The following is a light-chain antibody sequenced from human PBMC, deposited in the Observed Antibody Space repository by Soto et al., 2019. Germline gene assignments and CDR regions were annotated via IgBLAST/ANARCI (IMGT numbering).Light chain of an antibody. CDR1: SSNFGRHT. V-gene: IGLV1-44*01. Sequence: QSVLTQPPSASGTPGQSVTMSCSGSSSNFGRHTVSWYQQLPGTAPRLLIYTNTRRPSGVPVRFSGSKSGNSASLTITGLQSDDEAFYHSAAWDDTLNGVVFGGGTQLTVL. J-gene: IGLJ7*01. CDR2: TNT. CDR3: AAWDDTLNGVV.